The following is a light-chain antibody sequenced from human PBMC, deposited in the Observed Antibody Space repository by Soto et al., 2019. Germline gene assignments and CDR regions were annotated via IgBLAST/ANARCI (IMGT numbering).Light chain of an antibody. CDR3: QQYSSSPRT. CDR1: QSISSTY. J-gene: IGKJ1*01. CDR2: GAS. V-gene: IGKV3-20*01. Sequence: NVLTQSPGTLSLSPGEGATLSCRASQSISSTYLAWYHQKPGQAPRLLIYGASSRATDIPDRFRGSGSGRDFVLNISRLEPEDFGMYYCQQYSSSPRTFGQGTKVEIK.